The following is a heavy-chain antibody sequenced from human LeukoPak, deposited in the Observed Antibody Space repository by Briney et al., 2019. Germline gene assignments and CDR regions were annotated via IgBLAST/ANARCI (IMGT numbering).Heavy chain of an antibody. CDR1: GFIVSSSY. Sequence: PGGSLRPSCAASGFIVSSSYMGWVRQAPGKGLEWVSYIYSDGRTFYADSVKGRFTTSRDSSKNTLYFQMNSLRAEDTAVYYCARAFDHHFDYWGQGTLVTVSS. CDR3: ARAFDHHFDY. V-gene: IGHV3-53*01. CDR2: IYSDGRT. D-gene: IGHD3-16*01. J-gene: IGHJ4*02.